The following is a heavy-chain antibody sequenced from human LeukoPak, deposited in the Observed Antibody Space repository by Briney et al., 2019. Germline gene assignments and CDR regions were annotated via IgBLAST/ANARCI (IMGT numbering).Heavy chain of an antibody. CDR3: ARQSRGYSYGMDV. CDR2: IYPGDSDT. J-gene: IGHJ6*02. Sequence: GESLKISCKGSGYSFTSYWIGWVRQMPGKGLEWMGIIYPGDSDTRYSPSFQGQVTISADKSIGTAYLQWGSLKASDTAMYYCARQSRGYSYGMDVWGQGTTVTVSS. D-gene: IGHD5-18*01. CDR1: GYSFTSYW. V-gene: IGHV5-51*01.